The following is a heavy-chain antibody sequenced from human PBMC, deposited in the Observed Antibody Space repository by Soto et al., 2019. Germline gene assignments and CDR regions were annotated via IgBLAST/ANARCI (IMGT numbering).Heavy chain of an antibody. J-gene: IGHJ4*02. CDR3: ARIRGVYGDFDY. CDR2: IFSNDEK. V-gene: IGHV2-26*01. Sequence: QVTLKESGPVLVKPTETLTLTCTVSGFSLSNARMGVSWIRQPPGKALEWLAHIFSNDEKSYSTSLKSRLTISKDTSKSPVVLTMTNMDPVDTATYYCARIRGVYGDFDYWGQGTLVTVSS. CDR1: GFSLSNARMG. D-gene: IGHD4-17*01.